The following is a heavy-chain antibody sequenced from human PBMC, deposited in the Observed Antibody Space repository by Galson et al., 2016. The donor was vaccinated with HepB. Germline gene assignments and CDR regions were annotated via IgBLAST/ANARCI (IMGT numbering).Heavy chain of an antibody. CDR1: GDSIGSNSYY. J-gene: IGHJ4*01. CDR3: ARDRTSRAAVDY. Sequence: SETLSLTCTVSGDSIGSNSYYWGWIRQPPGKGLEWIGSIYSSGSTYYNPSLKSRVTISVDTSKNQFSLKLSSVTAEDTAIYYCARDRTSRAAVDYWGHGTLVTVSS. V-gene: IGHV4-39*02. D-gene: IGHD6-25*01. CDR2: IYSSGST.